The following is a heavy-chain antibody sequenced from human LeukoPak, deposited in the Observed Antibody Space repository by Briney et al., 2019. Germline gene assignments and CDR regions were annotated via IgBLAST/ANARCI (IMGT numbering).Heavy chain of an antibody. CDR2: IQDGGNT. Sequence: PSETLSLTCAVSGDSISRYYWSWVRRPPGKGLEWIAYIQDGGNTNYNPSLKSRATISVDTSKNHFSLTLTSVTAADTALYYCARHQSPYYFGMDVWGQGTTVTVSS. V-gene: IGHV4-59*08. J-gene: IGHJ6*02. CDR3: ARHQSPYYFGMDV. CDR1: GDSISRYY.